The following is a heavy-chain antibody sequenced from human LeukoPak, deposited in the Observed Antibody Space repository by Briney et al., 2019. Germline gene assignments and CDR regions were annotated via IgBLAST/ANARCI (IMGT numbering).Heavy chain of an antibody. V-gene: IGHV2-5*02. J-gene: IGHJ3*01. CDR3: AHRRAGGGGFDV. CDR1: GFSLSSSGVG. CDR2: IYWDDDK. Sequence: GSGPTLVNPTQTLTLTCTLSGFSLSSSGVGVAWIRQPPGKALEWLALIYWDDDKRYSPSLKTRLTITKDTSKNQVVLTMANMDPVDTATYYCAHRRAGGGGFDVWGQGTLVTVS. D-gene: IGHD2-15*01.